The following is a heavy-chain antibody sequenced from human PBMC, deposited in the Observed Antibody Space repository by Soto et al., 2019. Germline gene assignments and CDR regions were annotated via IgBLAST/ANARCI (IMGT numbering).Heavy chain of an antibody. Sequence: GGSLRLSCAASGFTFSSYARSWVRQAPGKGLERISAISGSGGSTYYADYVKGRFTISRDNSKNTLYLQMNSLRAEDTAVYYCAKAPRKPDDFWSGYSVHKPYYFDYWGQGTLVTVSS. CDR3: AKAPRKPDDFWSGYSVHKPYYFDY. CDR1: GFTFSSYA. J-gene: IGHJ4*02. CDR2: ISGSGGST. V-gene: IGHV3-23*01. D-gene: IGHD3-3*01.